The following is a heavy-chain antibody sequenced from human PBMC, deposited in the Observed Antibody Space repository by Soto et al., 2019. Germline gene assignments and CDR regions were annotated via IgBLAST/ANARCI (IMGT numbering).Heavy chain of an antibody. D-gene: IGHD2-2*01. CDR2: INPSGGST. CDR3: ARHRFVVPPATPLYYYYCKNG. CDR1: GYTFTSYY. V-gene: IGHV1-46*01. J-gene: IGHJ6*02. Sequence: AASVKVSCKASGYTFTSYYMHWVRQAPGQGLEWMGIINPSGGSTSCALTYKTRVSKSSDTPTSTVYRELRSLKSEDTAVYYCARHRFVVPPATPLYYYYCKNGSRQGTTVT.